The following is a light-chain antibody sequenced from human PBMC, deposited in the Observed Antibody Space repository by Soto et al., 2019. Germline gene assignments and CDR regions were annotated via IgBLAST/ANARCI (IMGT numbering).Light chain of an antibody. V-gene: IGLV2-14*01. Sequence: QSVLTQPASVSGSPGQSITISCTGTTSDVGGYNYVSWYQQHPGKAPKLMIYEVSNRPSGVSNRFSGSKSGNTASLTISRLQTSDEADYYCSSYTSGSTLVFGTGTKVTVL. J-gene: IGLJ1*01. CDR3: SSYTSGSTLV. CDR1: TSDVGGYNY. CDR2: EVS.